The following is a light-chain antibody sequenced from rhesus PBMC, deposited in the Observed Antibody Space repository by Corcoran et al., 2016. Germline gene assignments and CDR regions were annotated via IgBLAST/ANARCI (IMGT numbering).Light chain of an antibody. J-gene: IGKJ3*01. CDR3: QHGYGTPFT. V-gene: IGKV1-74*01. Sequence: DIQMTQSPSSLSASVGDRVTITCRASENVNNYVNWYQQKPGKAPKLLRYKASTLQSGVPSRFSGSGSGTDYTFTISSLQPEDVATYYCQHGYGTPFTFGPGTKLDIK. CDR2: KAS. CDR1: ENVNNY.